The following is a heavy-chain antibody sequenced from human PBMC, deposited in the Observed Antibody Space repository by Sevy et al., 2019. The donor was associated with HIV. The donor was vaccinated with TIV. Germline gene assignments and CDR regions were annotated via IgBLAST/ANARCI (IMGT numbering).Heavy chain of an antibody. CDR3: ARDRNDFWSGSQGGYYYYGIDV. CDR2: ISYDGSNK. CDR1: GFTFSSYA. J-gene: IGHJ6*02. V-gene: IGHV3-30-3*01. D-gene: IGHD3-3*01. Sequence: GGSLRLSCAASGFTFSSYAMHWVRQAPGKGLEWVAVISYDGSNKYYADSVKGRFTISRDNSKNTLYLQMNSLRAEDTAVYYCARDRNDFWSGSQGGYYYYGIDVWGQGTTVTVSS.